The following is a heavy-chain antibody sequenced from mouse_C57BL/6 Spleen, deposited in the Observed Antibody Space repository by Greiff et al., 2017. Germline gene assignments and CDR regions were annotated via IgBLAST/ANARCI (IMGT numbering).Heavy chain of an antibody. V-gene: IGHV1-52*01. J-gene: IGHJ1*03. Sequence: QVQLQQPGAELVRPGSSVKLSCKASGYTFTSYWMHWVKQRPIQGLEWIGNIDPSDSETHYNQKFKDKATLTVDKSSSTAYMQLSGLTSEDSAVYYCARFGYDWYFDVWGTGATVTVSS. CDR3: ARFGYDWYFDV. CDR1: GYTFTSYW. CDR2: IDPSDSET. D-gene: IGHD2-2*01.